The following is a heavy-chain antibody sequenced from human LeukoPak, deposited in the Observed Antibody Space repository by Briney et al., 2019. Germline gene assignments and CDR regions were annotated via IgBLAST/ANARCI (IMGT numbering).Heavy chain of an antibody. J-gene: IGHJ4*02. D-gene: IGHD3-22*01. V-gene: IGHV3-15*01. CDR2: IKSKTDGGTT. CDR1: GFTFSNAW. Sequence: GGSLRLSCAASGFTFSNAWMSWVRQAPGKGLEWVGRIKSKTDGGTTDYAAPVKGRFTISRDDSKNTLYLQMNSLKTEDTAVYYCTTLVEYYYDSSGYPSDYRGQGTLVTVSS. CDR3: TTLVEYYYDSSGYPSDY.